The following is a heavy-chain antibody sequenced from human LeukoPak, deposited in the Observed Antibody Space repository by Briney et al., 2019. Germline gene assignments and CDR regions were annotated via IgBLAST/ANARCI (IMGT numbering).Heavy chain of an antibody. J-gene: IGHJ5*02. Sequence: ASVNVSCKASGYTFTSYGISWVRQAPGQGLEWMGWISAYNGNTNYAQKLQGRVTMTTDTSTSTAYMELRSLRSDDTAVYYCARDLYSSSSGLRRFDPWGQGTLVTVSS. CDR2: ISAYNGNT. CDR1: GYTFTSYG. CDR3: ARDLYSSSSGLRRFDP. V-gene: IGHV1-18*01. D-gene: IGHD6-6*01.